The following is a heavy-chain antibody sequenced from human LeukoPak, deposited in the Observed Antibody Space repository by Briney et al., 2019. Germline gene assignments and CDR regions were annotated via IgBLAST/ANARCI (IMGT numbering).Heavy chain of an antibody. CDR1: GFIFSNYA. V-gene: IGHV3-23*01. D-gene: IGHD6-19*01. J-gene: IGHJ3*02. CDR2: VSGTGGST. CDR3: TGGGWSTDAFDI. Sequence: GGSLRRSCGASGFIFSNYAMSWVRQAPGKGLEWVSSVSGTGGSTNYADSVKGRFTISRDNSKNTLYLQMNSLRAEDTAIYYCTGGGWSTDAFDIWGQGTVVTVSS.